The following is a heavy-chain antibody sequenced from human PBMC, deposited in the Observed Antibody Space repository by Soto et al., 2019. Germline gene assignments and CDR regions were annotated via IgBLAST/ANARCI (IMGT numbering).Heavy chain of an antibody. J-gene: IGHJ6*02. CDR3: TRDLIVVVPAAISYYHYYGMDV. CDR2: IRSKAYGGTT. D-gene: IGHD2-2*01. CDR1: GFTFGDYA. Sequence: PGGSLRLSCTASGFTFGDYAMSWFRQAPGKGLEWVGFIRSKAYGGTTEYAASVKGRFTISRDDSKSIAYLQMNSLKTEDTAVYYCTRDLIVVVPAAISYYHYYGMDVWGQGTTVTVPS. V-gene: IGHV3-49*03.